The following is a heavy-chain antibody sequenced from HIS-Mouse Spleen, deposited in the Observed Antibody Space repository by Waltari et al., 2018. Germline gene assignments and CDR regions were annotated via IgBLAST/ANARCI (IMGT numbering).Heavy chain of an antibody. CDR2: IIPILGIA. J-gene: IGHJ4*02. CDR3: ARAFSYYDSSGYYYFDY. Sequence: QVQLVQSGAEVKKPGSSVKVSCKASGGTFSSYAISWVRQAPGQGLEWRGSIIPILGIANYAQNVQGRVTSTADKATSTAYMELSSLRSEDTAVYYCARAFSYYDSSGYYYFDYWGQGTLVTVSS. V-gene: IGHV1-69*04. D-gene: IGHD3-22*01. CDR1: GGTFSSYA.